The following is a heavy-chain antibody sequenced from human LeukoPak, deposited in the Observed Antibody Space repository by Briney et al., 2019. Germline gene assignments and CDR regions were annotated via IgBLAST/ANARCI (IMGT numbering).Heavy chain of an antibody. D-gene: IGHD1/OR15-1a*01. CDR2: ISYDGSNK. Sequence: PGGSLRLSCAASGFTFSSYVMHWVRQAPGKGLEWVAVISYDGSNKYYADSVKGRFTISRDNSKNTLYLQMNSLRAEDTAVYYCARDALNNNDNDGLDYWGQGTLVTVSS. V-gene: IGHV3-30-3*01. J-gene: IGHJ4*02. CDR1: GFTFSSYV. CDR3: ARDALNNNDNDGLDY.